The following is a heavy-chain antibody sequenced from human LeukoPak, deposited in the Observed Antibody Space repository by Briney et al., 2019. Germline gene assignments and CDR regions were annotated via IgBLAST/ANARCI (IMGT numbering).Heavy chain of an antibody. Sequence: SETLSLTCSVSGGSFTNYHWSSIRQPPGKGLEWIGEINDSAYTNTIPSLKSPVTIPIDPSNSQFSLRLSSVAAADTAVYYCAGGAITMIRGAVIVLDVWGQGTTVTVSS. D-gene: IGHD3-10*01. CDR1: GGSFTNYH. CDR2: INDSAYT. J-gene: IGHJ6*02. CDR3: AGGAITMIRGAVIVLDV. V-gene: IGHV4-34*01.